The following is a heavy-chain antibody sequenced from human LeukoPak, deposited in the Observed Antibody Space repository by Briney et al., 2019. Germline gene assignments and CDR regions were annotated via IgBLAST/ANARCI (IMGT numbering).Heavy chain of an antibody. CDR1: GLTFSNAW. J-gene: IGHJ6*03. Sequence: PGGSLRLSCAASGLTFSNAWMSWVRQAPGKGLEWVGRIKSKTDGGTTDYAAPVKGRFTISRDDSKNTLYLQMNSLKTEDTAVYYCTTLKDIVVVVAATPDYYYYMDVWGKGTTVTVSS. CDR3: TTLKDIVVVVAATPDYYYYMDV. D-gene: IGHD2-15*01. V-gene: IGHV3-15*01. CDR2: IKSKTDGGTT.